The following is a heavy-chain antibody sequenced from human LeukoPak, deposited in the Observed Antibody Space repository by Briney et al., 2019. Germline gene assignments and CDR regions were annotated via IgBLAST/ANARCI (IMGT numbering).Heavy chain of an antibody. V-gene: IGHV1-46*01. CDR3: ARECGGDCYSTFDY. CDR1: GYTFTSYY. D-gene: IGHD2-21*02. J-gene: IGHJ4*02. CDR2: MNPSGGST. Sequence: ASVMVSCKASGYTFTSYYMHWVRQAPGQGLEWMGIMNPSGGSTRNAQKFQGRVTMTRDTSTSTVYMELSSLRSEDTAVYYCARECGGDCYSTFDYWGQGTLVTVSS.